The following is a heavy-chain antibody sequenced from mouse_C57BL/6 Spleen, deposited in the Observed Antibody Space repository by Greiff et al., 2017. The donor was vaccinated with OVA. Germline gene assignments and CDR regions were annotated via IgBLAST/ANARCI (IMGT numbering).Heavy chain of an antibody. D-gene: IGHD2-10*02. CDR1: GYTFTEYT. Sequence: VHLVESGAELVKPGASVKLSCKASGYTFTEYTIHWVKQRSGQGLEWIGWFYPGSGSIKYNEKFKDKATLTADKSSSTVYMELSRLTSEDSAVYFCARHEDLYGNYWYFDVWGTGTTVTVSS. J-gene: IGHJ1*03. CDR3: ARHEDLYGNYWYFDV. V-gene: IGHV1-62-2*01. CDR2: FYPGSGSI.